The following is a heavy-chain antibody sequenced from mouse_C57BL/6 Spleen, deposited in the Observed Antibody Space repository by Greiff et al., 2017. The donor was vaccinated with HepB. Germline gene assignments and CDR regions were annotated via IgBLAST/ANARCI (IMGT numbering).Heavy chain of an antibody. CDR1: GYAFSSSW. CDR3: ARLRDGYDGYAMDY. Sequence: VQLQQSGPELVKPGASVKISCKASGYAFSSSWMNWVKQRPGKGLEWIGRIYPGDGDTNYNGKVKGKATLTADKSSSTAYMQLSSLTSDDSAVYFCARLRDGYDGYAMDYWGQGTSVTVSS. V-gene: IGHV1-82*01. D-gene: IGHD2-2*01. CDR2: IYPGDGDT. J-gene: IGHJ4*01.